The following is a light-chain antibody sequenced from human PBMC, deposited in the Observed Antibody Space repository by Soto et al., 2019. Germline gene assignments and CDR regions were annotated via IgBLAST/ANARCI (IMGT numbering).Light chain of an antibody. CDR1: QSVSSSY. Sequence: EIVLTQSPGTLSLSPGERATLSCRASQSVSSSYLAWYQQKPGQAPRQLIYGASSRATGIPARFSGSGSGTEFTIPISRLAPVDFAVYDCQQYGSSHTWTFGQGTKVEIK. J-gene: IGKJ1*01. CDR2: GAS. V-gene: IGKV3-20*01. CDR3: QQYGSSHTWT.